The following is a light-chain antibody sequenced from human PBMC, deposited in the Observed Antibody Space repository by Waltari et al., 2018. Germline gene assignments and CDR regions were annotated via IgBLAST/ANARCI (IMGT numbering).Light chain of an antibody. V-gene: IGLV1-40*01. CDR2: GNS. J-gene: IGLJ2*01. Sequence: QSVLTQPPSVSGATGQRVTIPCTGSSSNIGTGYDVHWYQPLPGTAPKLLIYGNSNRPSGVPDRFSGSKSGTSASLAITGLQAEDEADYYCQSYDTSLSVVVFGGGTKLTVL. CDR1: SSNIGTGYD. CDR3: QSYDTSLSVVV.